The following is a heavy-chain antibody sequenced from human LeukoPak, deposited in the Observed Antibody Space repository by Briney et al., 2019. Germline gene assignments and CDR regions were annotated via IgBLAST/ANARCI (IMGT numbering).Heavy chain of an antibody. CDR3: ARDGYNTKPLDY. CDR1: GGTFSSYA. D-gene: IGHD5-24*01. V-gene: IGHV1-69*04. J-gene: IGHJ4*02. Sequence: GSSVKVSCKASGGTFSSYAMSWVRQAPGQGLEWMGRIIPILGIANYAQKFQGRVTITADKSTSTAYMELSSLRSEDTAVYYCARDGYNTKPLDYWGQGTLVTVSS. CDR2: IIPILGIA.